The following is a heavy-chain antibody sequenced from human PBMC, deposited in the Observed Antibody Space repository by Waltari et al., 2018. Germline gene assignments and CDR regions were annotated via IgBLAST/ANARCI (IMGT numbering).Heavy chain of an antibody. Sequence: QVQLQESGPGLARPSETLSLTCAVSSYSIRSGYFWGWIRQPPGKGLQWIGSISHSVKTHYNPSSKRRVSISVDTSKNLFALKVTSVTAADTATYYCVRDLGGSGNSWFDAWGQGTLVIVSS. V-gene: IGHV4-38-2*02. CDR1: SYSIRSGYF. CDR2: ISHSVKT. J-gene: IGHJ5*02. CDR3: VRDLGGSGNSWFDA. D-gene: IGHD3-10*01.